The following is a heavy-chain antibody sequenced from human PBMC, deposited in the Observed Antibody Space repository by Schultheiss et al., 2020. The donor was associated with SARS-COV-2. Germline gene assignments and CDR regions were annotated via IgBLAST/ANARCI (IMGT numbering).Heavy chain of an antibody. CDR2: IFSNDEK. CDR3: ARRSVHTTGWFDFDS. V-gene: IGHV2-26*01. Sequence: SGPTLVKPTETLTLTCTVSGFSLSSPRLGVSWIRQPPVKALEWLAHIFSNDEKYYSTSLKSRLTISKDTSKSQVVLTMTNMDPVDTATYYCARRSVHTTGWFDFDSWDQGTLVTVSS. J-gene: IGHJ4*02. D-gene: IGHD6-19*01. CDR1: GFSLSSPRLG.